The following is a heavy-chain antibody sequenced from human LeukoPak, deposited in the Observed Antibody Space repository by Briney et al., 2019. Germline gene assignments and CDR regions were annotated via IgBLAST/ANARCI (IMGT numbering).Heavy chain of an antibody. D-gene: IGHD3-22*01. J-gene: IGHJ4*02. Sequence: ASVKVSCKASGYTFTSYDINWVRQATGQGLEWMGWMNPNSGNTGYAQKFQGRVTMTRNTSTSTAYMELSSLRSEDTAVYYCARGHYDSSGILFDYWGQGTLVTVSS. CDR1: GYTFTSYD. V-gene: IGHV1-8*01. CDR2: MNPNSGNT. CDR3: ARGHYDSSGILFDY.